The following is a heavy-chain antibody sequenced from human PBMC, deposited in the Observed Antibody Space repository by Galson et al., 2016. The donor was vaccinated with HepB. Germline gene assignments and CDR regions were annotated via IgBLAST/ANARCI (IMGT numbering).Heavy chain of an antibody. CDR2: ISSDGSSR. J-gene: IGHJ4*02. CDR3: ARVSTLRVWGSSSWGLDY. D-gene: IGHD3-16*01. V-gene: IGHV3-30*08. CDR1: AYTFSDYD. Sequence: SLRLSCAASAYTFSDYDIHWVRQAPGKGLEWVTFISSDGSSRSYAGSVKGRFTISRDNSKSTVYLRMDSLKPEDTAVYYCARVSTLRVWGSSSWGLDYWGQGTLVTVSS.